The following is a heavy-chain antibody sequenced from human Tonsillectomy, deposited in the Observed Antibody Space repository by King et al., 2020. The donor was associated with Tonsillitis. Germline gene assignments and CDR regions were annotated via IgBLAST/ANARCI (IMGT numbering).Heavy chain of an antibody. Sequence: LQLQESGSGLVKPSQTLSLTCAVSGGSISSGGSSWSWIRQPPGKGLEWIGYIYHSGSTYYNPSLKSRVTISVDRSKNQFSLKLSSVTAADTAVYYCARVAPFLPKAPMANSYCYGMDVWGQGTTVTVSS. CDR1: GGSISSGGSS. J-gene: IGHJ6*02. D-gene: IGHD5-24*01. CDR3: ARVAPFLPKAPMANSYCYGMDV. CDR2: IYHSGST. V-gene: IGHV4-30-2*01.